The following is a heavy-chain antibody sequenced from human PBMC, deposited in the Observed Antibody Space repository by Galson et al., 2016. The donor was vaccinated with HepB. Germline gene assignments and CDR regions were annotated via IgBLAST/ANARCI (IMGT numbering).Heavy chain of an antibody. D-gene: IGHD4-17*01. J-gene: IGHJ6*02. CDR3: TTDVGMTTVTNLREDYYGMDV. V-gene: IGHV3-33*01. CDR1: GFTFSSYG. Sequence: SLRLSCAASGFTFSSYGMHWVRKAPGKGLEWVAVIWSDGSRKHYAESVKGRFTISRDTSKNTLYLQMNSLKTEDTAVYYCTTDVGMTTVTNLREDYYGMDVWGQGTTVTVSS. CDR2: IWSDGSRK.